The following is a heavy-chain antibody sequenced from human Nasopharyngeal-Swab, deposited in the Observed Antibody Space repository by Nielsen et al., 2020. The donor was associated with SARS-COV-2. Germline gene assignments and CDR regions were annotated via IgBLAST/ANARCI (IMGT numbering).Heavy chain of an antibody. J-gene: IGHJ6*02. V-gene: IGHV4-34*01. CDR1: GGSFSGYY. Sequence: SQTLSLTCAVYGGSFSGYYWSWIRQPPGKGLEWIGEINHSGSTNYNPSLKSRVTISVNTSQNQFSLKLSSVTAADTAVYYCVRGSQGGPYYYGSGIIYHYYYYGLDVWGQGTTVTVSS. CDR2: INHSGST. CDR3: VRGSQGGPYYYGSGIIYHYYYYGLDV. D-gene: IGHD3-10*01.